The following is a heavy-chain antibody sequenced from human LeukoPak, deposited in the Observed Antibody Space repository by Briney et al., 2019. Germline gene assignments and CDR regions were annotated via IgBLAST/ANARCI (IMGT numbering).Heavy chain of an antibody. D-gene: IGHD4-17*01. CDR1: GFTFSAYS. CDR2: TSRSSGAI. CDR3: VRDHLYGFDY. J-gene: IGHJ4*02. Sequence: SGGSLRLSCAASGFTFSAYSMNWVRQAPGKGLEWISYTSRSSGAIFYADSVKGRFTISVDNAKSSLYLQMNGLRAEDTAVYYCVRDHLYGFDYWGQGTLVTVSS. V-gene: IGHV3-48*04.